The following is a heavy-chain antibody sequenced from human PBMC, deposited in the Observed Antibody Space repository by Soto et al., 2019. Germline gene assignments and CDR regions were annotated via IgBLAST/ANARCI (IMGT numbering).Heavy chain of an antibody. Sequence: EVQVVESGGDLVQPGGSLRLSCAASGFTVSSDYMNWVCQAPGKGLEWVSVIYSDGGRYYADSVKGRFTISRDNSKNMVYLQMNSLRAEDTAVYYCAGDPGDRNGMIVWGQGTTVTVSS. CDR1: GFTVSSDY. CDR3: AGDPGDRNGMIV. D-gene: IGHD3-16*01. J-gene: IGHJ6*02. CDR2: IYSDGGR. V-gene: IGHV3-66*01.